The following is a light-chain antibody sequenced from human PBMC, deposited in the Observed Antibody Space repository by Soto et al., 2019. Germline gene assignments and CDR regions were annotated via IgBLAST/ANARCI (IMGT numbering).Light chain of an antibody. CDR2: GAS. CDR3: LHDYNYPRT. Sequence: AIQMTQSPSSLSASVGDRDNITCRASQGIRNYLGWYQQKAGKAPNLLIYGASTLQIGVPSRFSGSGSGTDFTLTINSLQPEDFATYYCLHDYNYPRTFGQGTRVDVK. V-gene: IGKV1-6*01. J-gene: IGKJ1*01. CDR1: QGIRNY.